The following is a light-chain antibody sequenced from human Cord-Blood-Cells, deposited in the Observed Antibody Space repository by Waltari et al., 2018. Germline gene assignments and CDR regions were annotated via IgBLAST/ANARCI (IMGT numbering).Light chain of an antibody. Sequence: IQMTQSPSSLSASVGARVTITCRASQSISSYLNWYQQNPGKAPQLLIYAASSLQSGVPSRFSCSGSGTDFTLTISSLQPEDFATYYCQQSYSTPYTFGQGTKLEIK. V-gene: IGKV1-39*01. J-gene: IGKJ2*01. CDR3: QQSYSTPYT. CDR1: QSISSY. CDR2: AAS.